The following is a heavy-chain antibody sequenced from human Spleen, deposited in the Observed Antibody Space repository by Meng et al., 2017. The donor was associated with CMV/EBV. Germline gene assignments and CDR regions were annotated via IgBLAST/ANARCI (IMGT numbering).Heavy chain of an antibody. V-gene: IGHV1-18*01. CDR2: IIVDNGNT. D-gene: IGHD1-26*01. CDR3: RYVSGSTIGSFDY. Sequence: ASRYNLPNYGISWVRQAPGQGLEWMRWIIVDNGNTDYAQNFQDRVTLTTDTSTSTAYMELRSLRSDDTAVYYCRYVSGSTIGSFDYWGQGTLVTVSS. J-gene: IGHJ4*02. CDR1: RYNLPNYG.